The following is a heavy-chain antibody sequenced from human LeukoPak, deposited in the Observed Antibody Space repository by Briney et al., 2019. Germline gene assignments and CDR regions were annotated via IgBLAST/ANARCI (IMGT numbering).Heavy chain of an antibody. J-gene: IGHJ4*02. Sequence: PSETLSLTCTVSGGSISSFYWSWFRQPAGKGVEWIRRIYSSGSTNYIPSLKSRVTMSVDTSKNQFSLKLSSVTAADTAVYYCARVLGWAAFDYWGQGTLVTVSS. CDR2: IYSSGST. CDR1: GGSISSFY. V-gene: IGHV4-4*07. CDR3: ARVLGWAAFDY. D-gene: IGHD2-15*01.